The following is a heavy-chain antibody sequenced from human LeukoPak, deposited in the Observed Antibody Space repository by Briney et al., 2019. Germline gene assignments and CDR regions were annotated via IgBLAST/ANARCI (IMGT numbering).Heavy chain of an antibody. V-gene: IGHV3-48*03. CDR1: GFTFSSYE. CDR2: ISSSGSTI. Sequence: GGSLRLSCAASGFTFSSYEMNWVRQAPGKGLEWVSYISSSGSTIYYADSVKGRFTISRDNAKNSLYLQMNSPRAEDTAVYYCARDGKGGPVVVPAAKNRTPDPFDIWGQGTMVTVSS. J-gene: IGHJ3*02. CDR3: ARDGKGGPVVVPAAKNRTPDPFDI. D-gene: IGHD2-2*01.